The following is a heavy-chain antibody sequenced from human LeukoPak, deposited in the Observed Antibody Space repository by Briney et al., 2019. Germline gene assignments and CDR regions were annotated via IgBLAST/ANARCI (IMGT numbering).Heavy chain of an antibody. CDR1: GGTFSSYT. J-gene: IGHJ4*02. CDR2: IIPTLGIA. Sequence: GSSVKVSCKASGGTFSSYTISWVRQAPGQGLEWMGRIIPTLGIANYAQKFQGRVTITADKSTSTAYMELSSLRSEDTAVYYCARDSVLVPAATFDYWGQGTLVTVSS. D-gene: IGHD2-2*01. V-gene: IGHV1-69*04. CDR3: ARDSVLVPAATFDY.